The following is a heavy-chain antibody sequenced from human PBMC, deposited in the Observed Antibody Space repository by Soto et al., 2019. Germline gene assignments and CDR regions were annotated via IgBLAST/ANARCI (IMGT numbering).Heavy chain of an antibody. V-gene: IGHV3-23*01. J-gene: IGHJ4*02. CDR1: GFTLGNYA. Sequence: EVQLLESGGDLVQPGESLRVSCAASGFTLGNYAMSWVRQAPGKGLEWVSSISGSGGSTYYADSVKGRFTIARDNSKSTVSLQMNSLRVDDTALYYCARAPASSLTASRPFDYWCQGTLVTVSS. CDR2: ISGSGGST. CDR3: ARAPASSLTASRPFDY. D-gene: IGHD5-18*01.